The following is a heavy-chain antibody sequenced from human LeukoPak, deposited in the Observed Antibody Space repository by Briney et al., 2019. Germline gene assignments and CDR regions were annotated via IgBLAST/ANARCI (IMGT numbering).Heavy chain of an antibody. CDR1: GFTFSSYS. V-gene: IGHV3-48*02. CDR3: AKDRGYCTGGNCYRFFDS. Sequence: GGSLRLSCAASGFTFSSYSMNWVRQAPGKGLEWVSYIGHTGTEIRYADSVRGRLTISRDNVRNSLYLQMNSLRDEDTAVYYCAKDRGYCTGGNCYRFFDSWGQGALVTVSS. D-gene: IGHD2-8*02. CDR2: IGHTGTEI. J-gene: IGHJ4*02.